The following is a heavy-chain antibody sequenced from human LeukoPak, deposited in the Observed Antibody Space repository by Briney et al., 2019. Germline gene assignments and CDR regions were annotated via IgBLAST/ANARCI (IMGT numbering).Heavy chain of an antibody. D-gene: IGHD1-7*01. J-gene: IGHJ4*02. CDR3: AKDREGTTFDS. CDR1: GFNLRDYH. CDR2: IVGSSSYT. Sequence: AGGSLRLSCAVSGFNLRDYHMSGIRQAPGKGLEWVAYIVGSSSYTNYADSVKGRFTISRDNSKNTVYLQMNSLRAEDTAVYYCAKDREGTTFDSGGQGTLVTVSS. V-gene: IGHV3-11*06.